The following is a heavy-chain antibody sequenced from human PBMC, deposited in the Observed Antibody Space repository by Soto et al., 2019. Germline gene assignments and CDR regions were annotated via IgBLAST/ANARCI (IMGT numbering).Heavy chain of an antibody. Sequence: SETLSLTCTVSGGSISSGDYYWSWIRQPPGKGLEWIGYIYYSGSTYYNPSLKSRVTISVDTSKNQFSLKLSSVTAADTAVYYCARSGVNYDFWSGYYTGYYYGMDVWGQGTTVTVSS. J-gene: IGHJ6*02. V-gene: IGHV4-30-4*01. CDR2: IYYSGST. CDR1: GGSISSGDYY. D-gene: IGHD3-3*01. CDR3: ARSGVNYDFWSGYYTGYYYGMDV.